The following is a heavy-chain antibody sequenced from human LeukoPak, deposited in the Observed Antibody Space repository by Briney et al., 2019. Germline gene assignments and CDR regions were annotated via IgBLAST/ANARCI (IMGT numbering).Heavy chain of an antibody. CDR2: ISDSGGRT. V-gene: IGHV3-23*01. D-gene: IGHD3-22*01. J-gene: IGHJ3*02. CDR3: AKDDSRKLGYYDSNAFDI. Sequence: GGSLRLSCAVSGITLSNYGMSWVRQAPGKGLEWVAGISDSGGRTNYADSVKGRFTISRDNSKNTLYLQMNSLRAEDTAVYYCAKDDSRKLGYYDSNAFDIWGQGTMVTVSS. CDR1: GITLSNYG.